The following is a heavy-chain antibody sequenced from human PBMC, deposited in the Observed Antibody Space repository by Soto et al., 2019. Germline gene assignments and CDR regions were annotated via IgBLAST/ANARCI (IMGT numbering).Heavy chain of an antibody. CDR3: VRHKGYDFWSGILA. J-gene: IGHJ5*02. V-gene: IGHV4-39*01. CDR1: GGSISSSSYY. CDR2: IYYSGST. Sequence: SETLSLTCTVSGGSISSSSYYWGWIRQPPGKGLEWIGSIYYSGSTYYNPSLKSRVTISVDTSKNQFSLKLSSVTAADTAVYYCVRHKGYDFWSGILAWGPGTLVTVSS. D-gene: IGHD3-3*01.